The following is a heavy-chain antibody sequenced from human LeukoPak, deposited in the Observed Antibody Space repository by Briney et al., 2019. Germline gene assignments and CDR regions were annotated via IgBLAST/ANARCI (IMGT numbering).Heavy chain of an antibody. CDR3: ARTRDYGGNWGFDY. Sequence: GASVKVSCKASGYTFTSYAMHWVRQAPGQRLEWMGWINAGNGNTKYSQEFQDRVTITRDTSASTVYMELSSLRSEDLAVYYCARTRDYGGNWGFDYWGQGTLVTVSS. J-gene: IGHJ4*02. CDR2: INAGNGNT. D-gene: IGHD4-23*01. V-gene: IGHV1-3*03. CDR1: GYTFTSYA.